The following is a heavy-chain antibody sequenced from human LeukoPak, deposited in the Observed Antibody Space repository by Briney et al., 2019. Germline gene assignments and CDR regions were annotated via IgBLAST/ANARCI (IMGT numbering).Heavy chain of an antibody. CDR2: ISWNSGSI. V-gene: IGHV3-9*01. Sequence: PGRSLRLSCAASGFTFDDYAMQWVRQAPGKGLEWVSGISWNSGSIGYADSVKGRFTISRDNAKNSLYLQMNSLRAEDTALYYCAKGVPIGYWGQGTLVTVSS. CDR3: AKGVPIGY. CDR1: GFTFDDYA. J-gene: IGHJ4*02.